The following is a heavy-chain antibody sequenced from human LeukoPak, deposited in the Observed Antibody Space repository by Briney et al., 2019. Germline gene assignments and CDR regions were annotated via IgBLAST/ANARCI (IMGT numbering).Heavy chain of an antibody. CDR1: GFTVSSNY. J-gene: IGHJ4*02. CDR2: IYSGGST. D-gene: IGHD3-10*01. CDR3: ARDWVPYGSGSSPLDY. V-gene: IGHV3-53*01. Sequence: GGSLRLSCAASGFTVSSNYMSWVRQAPGKGLEWVSVIYSGGSTYYADSVKGRFTISRDNSKNTLYLQMNSLRAEDTAVYYCARDWVPYGSGSSPLDYWGQGTLVTVSS.